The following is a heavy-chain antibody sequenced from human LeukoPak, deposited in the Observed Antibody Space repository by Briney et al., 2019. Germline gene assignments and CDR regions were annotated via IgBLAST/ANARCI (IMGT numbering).Heavy chain of an antibody. Sequence: RASLKVSCKASGFTFTSSTIQWGRQARGQRLEWIGWIVVGSGNTNYAQKFQERVIITRDMSTTTVYMELSSLRSEVTAVYYCAGTPWFGELTLDYWGQGTLVTFSS. CDR3: AGTPWFGELTLDY. CDR2: IVVGSGNT. J-gene: IGHJ4*02. V-gene: IGHV1-58*02. CDR1: GFTFTSST. D-gene: IGHD3-10*01.